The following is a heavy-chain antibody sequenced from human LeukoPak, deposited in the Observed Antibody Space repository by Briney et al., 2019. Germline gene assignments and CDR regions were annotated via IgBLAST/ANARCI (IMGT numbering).Heavy chain of an antibody. V-gene: IGHV4-39*01. D-gene: IGHD6-19*01. CDR3: ARFSRYSSGWLTPIYIDY. CDR2: IHYSGST. J-gene: IGHJ4*02. CDR1: GGSISSNSYY. Sequence: ASETLSLTCTVSGGSISSNSYYWGWIRQPPGKGLDWIGSIHYSGSTYYNPSLKSRVTISVDTSKNQFSLKLSSVTAADTAVYYCARFSRYSSGWLTPIYIDYWGQGTLVTVSS.